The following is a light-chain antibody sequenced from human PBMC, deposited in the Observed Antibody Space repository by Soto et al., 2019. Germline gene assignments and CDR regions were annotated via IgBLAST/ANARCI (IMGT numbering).Light chain of an antibody. V-gene: IGKV4-1*01. J-gene: IGKJ1*01. CDR2: WAS. Sequence: DIVMTQSPDSLAVSLGERATINCKSSQSVFYSSNNKNFLAWYQQKPGQPPKLLIYWASTRESGVPDRFSGSGSGTDFTLTISSLQAEDVAVYYCQEYYGTPPWTFGQGTKVEIK. CDR3: QEYYGTPPWT. CDR1: QSVFYSSNNKNF.